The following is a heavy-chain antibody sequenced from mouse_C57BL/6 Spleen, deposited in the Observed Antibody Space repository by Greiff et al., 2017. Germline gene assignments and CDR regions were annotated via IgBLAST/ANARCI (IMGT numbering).Heavy chain of an antibody. CDR3: TRRARSQLDY. CDR1: GYTFTDYE. J-gene: IGHJ2*01. CDR2: IDPETGGT. V-gene: IGHV1-15*01. D-gene: IGHD2-12*01. Sequence: QVQLQQSGAELVRPGASVTLSCKASGYTFTDYEMHWVKQTPVHGLEWIGAIDPETGGTAYNQKFKGKAILTADKSSSTAYMELRSLTSEDSAVYYCTRRARSQLDYWGQGTTLTVSS.